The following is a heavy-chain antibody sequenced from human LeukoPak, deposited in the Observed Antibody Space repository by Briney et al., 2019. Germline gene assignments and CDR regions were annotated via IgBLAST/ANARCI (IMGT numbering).Heavy chain of an antibody. CDR1: GFTVSSTY. D-gene: IGHD3-22*01. CDR2: IYSGGST. CDR3: ASFYDSSGYPSED. J-gene: IGHJ4*02. Sequence: GGSLRLSCAASGFTVSSTYMSWVRQAPGKGLEWVSVIYSGGSTYYADSVKGRFTISRDNSKNTLYLQMNSLRAEDTAVYYCASFYDSSGYPSEDWGQGTLVTVSS. V-gene: IGHV3-53*01.